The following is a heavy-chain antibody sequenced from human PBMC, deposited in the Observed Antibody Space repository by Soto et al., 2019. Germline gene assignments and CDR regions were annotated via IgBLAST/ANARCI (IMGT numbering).Heavy chain of an antibody. D-gene: IGHD2-21*02. J-gene: IGHJ4*02. V-gene: IGHV3-21*01. CDR2: ISSRSVDV. CDR1: GFTFSNYS. CDR3: VCVGDCLGWGF. Sequence: EVQVVESGGGLVKPGGSLRLSCAASGFTFSNYSMNWVRQSPGKGLEWVSFISSRSVDVYYADSVKGRFTISRDNAKKSLYLQMSSLRAEDTAVYYCVCVGDCLGWGFWGQGTLVTVSS.